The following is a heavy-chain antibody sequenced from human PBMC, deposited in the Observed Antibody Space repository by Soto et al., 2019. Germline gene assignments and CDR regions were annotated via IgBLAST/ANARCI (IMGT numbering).Heavy chain of an antibody. CDR2: ISGYNGKT. Sequence: QVQLVQSGAEVKKPGASVKVSCKSSGYTFIMSGISWVRQAPGQGLEWMGWISGYNGKTNYEQKFQDRVTMTTDTSTNMAYMELRSLRSDDTAVYYCAREGPRPYYSYGMDVWGQGNTVTVSS. CDR1: GYTFIMSG. CDR3: AREGPRPYYSYGMDV. V-gene: IGHV1-18*01. J-gene: IGHJ6*02.